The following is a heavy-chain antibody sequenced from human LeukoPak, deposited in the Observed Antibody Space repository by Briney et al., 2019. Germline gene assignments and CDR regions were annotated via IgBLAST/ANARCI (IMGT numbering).Heavy chain of an antibody. V-gene: IGHV3-23*01. CDR3: AKAAYGDYVNWFDP. J-gene: IGHJ5*02. CDR2: IGGIGAST. CDR1: GFTFSDYY. D-gene: IGHD4-17*01. Sequence: GGSLRLSCAASGFTFSDYYMSWIRQAPGKGLEWVSSIGGIGASTYYADSVKGRFTISRDNSKNTLYLQMNSLRAEDTALYYCAKAAYGDYVNWFDPWGQGILVIVSS.